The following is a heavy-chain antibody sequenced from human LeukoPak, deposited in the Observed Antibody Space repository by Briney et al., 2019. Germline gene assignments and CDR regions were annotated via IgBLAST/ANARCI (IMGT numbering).Heavy chain of an antibody. Sequence: GGSLRLSCVASGFTVSSNYMNWVCQAPGKGLEWVSVLYSGGSTHYADSVKGRFTISRDNSKNTLYLQMNSLRAEDTAVYYCARDPPGYQLLGDAFDIWGQGTMVTVSS. J-gene: IGHJ3*02. CDR2: LYSGGST. V-gene: IGHV3-66*01. D-gene: IGHD2-2*01. CDR1: GFTVSSNY. CDR3: ARDPPGYQLLGDAFDI.